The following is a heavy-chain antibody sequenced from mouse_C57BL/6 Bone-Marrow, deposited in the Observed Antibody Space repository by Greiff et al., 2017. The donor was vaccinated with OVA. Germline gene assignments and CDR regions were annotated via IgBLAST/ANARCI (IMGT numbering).Heavy chain of an antibody. CDR2: IYPGNSDT. D-gene: IGHD1-1*01. CDR1: GYTFTSYW. Sequence: VQLQQSGTVLARPGASVKMSCKTSGYTFTSYWMHWVKQRPGQGLEWIGAIYPGNSDTSYNQKFKGKAKLTAVTSASTAYMELSSLTNEDSAVYYCTKRDWDIYYYGSSLLYWYFDVWGTGTTVTVSS. CDR3: TKRDWDIYYYGSSLLYWYFDV. J-gene: IGHJ1*03. V-gene: IGHV1-5*01.